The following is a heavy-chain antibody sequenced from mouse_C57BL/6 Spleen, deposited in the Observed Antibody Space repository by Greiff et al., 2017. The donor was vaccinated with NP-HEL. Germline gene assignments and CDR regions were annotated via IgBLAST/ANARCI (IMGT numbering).Heavy chain of an antibody. D-gene: IGHD1-1*01. J-gene: IGHJ1*03. CDR2: INPSSGYT. CDR1: GYTFTSYT. CDR3: ARPYGSSPHWYFDV. Sequence: VQPQQSGAELARPGASVKMSCKASGYTFTSYTMHWVKQRPGQGLEWIGYINPSSGYTKYNQKFKDKATLTADKSSSTAYMQLSSLTSEDSAVYYSARPYGSSPHWYFDVWGTGTTVTVSS. V-gene: IGHV1-4*01.